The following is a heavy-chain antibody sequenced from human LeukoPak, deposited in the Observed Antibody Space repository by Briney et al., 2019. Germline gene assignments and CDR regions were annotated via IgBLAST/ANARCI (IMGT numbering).Heavy chain of an antibody. CDR1: GGSFSGYY. CDR2: INHSGST. J-gene: IGHJ4*02. D-gene: IGHD2-21*02. Sequence: SETLSLTCAVYGGSFSGYYWSWIRQPPGKGLEWIGEINHSGSTNYNPSLKSRVTISVDTSKNQFSLKLSSVTDADTAVYYCARLYCGGDCVDYWGQGTLVTVSS. CDR3: ARLYCGGDCVDY. V-gene: IGHV4-34*01.